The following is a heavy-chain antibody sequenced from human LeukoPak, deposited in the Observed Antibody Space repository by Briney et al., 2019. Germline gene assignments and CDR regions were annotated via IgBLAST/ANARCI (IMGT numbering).Heavy chain of an antibody. CDR3: ARVSKPGWFDYYYMDV. D-gene: IGHD3-10*01. J-gene: IGHJ6*03. V-gene: IGHV3-23*01. CDR2: ISGSGGST. CDR1: GFTFSSYW. Sequence: GGSLRLSCAASGFTFSSYWMSWVRRAPGKGLEWVSAISGSGGSTYYADSVKGRFTISRDNSKNTLYLQMDNLRVEDTAVYYCARVSKPGWFDYYYMDVWGKGTTVIVSS.